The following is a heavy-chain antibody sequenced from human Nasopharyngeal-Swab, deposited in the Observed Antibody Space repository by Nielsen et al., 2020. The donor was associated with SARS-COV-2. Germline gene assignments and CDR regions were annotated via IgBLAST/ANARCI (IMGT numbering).Heavy chain of an antibody. CDR1: GYSFTSYW. J-gene: IGHJ4*02. CDR3: ARHSIVGAVLPPKDFDY. D-gene: IGHD1-26*01. Sequence: GESLKISWKGSGYSFTSYWSGGVRQMPGKGLEWMGIIYPGDSDTRYSPSFQGQVTISADKSISTAYLQWSSLKASDTAMYYCARHSIVGAVLPPKDFDYWGQGTLVTVSS. V-gene: IGHV5-51*01. CDR2: IYPGDSDT.